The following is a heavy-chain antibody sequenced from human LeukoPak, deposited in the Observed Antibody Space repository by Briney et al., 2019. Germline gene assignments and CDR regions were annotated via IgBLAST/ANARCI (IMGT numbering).Heavy chain of an antibody. Sequence: SETLSLTCTVSGGSISNSYWSWIRQPAGKGLEWIGRIYPTDITTYNPSLKSRVTLSVDTSKNQFSLKVNSVTAADAAVYFCARGILRDYYDSSGFYHRGGVGYWGQGTLVTVSS. CDR1: GGSISNSY. CDR2: IYPTDIT. J-gene: IGHJ4*02. V-gene: IGHV4-4*07. CDR3: ARGILRDYYDSSGFYHRGGVGY. D-gene: IGHD3-22*01.